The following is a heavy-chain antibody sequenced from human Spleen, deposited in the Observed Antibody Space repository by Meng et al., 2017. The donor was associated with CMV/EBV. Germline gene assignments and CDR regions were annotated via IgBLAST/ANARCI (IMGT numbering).Heavy chain of an antibody. CDR1: GFLFSDYW. J-gene: IGHJ4*02. Sequence: SGFLFSDYWMHWVRQAPGEGLVWVARIDLGGDKSTTTKYADFVRGRFTISRDNAQSTLYLQMNSLRVEDTALYYCARSTASATDYWEWGQGTLVTVSS. CDR2: IDLGGDKSTTT. CDR3: ARSTASATDYWE. D-gene: IGHD2-8*02. V-gene: IGHV3-74*03.